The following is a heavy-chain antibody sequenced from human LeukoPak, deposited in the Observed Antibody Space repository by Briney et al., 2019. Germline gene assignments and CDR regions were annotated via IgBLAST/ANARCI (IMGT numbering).Heavy chain of an antibody. V-gene: IGHV1-18*01. CDR3: TSLTVGYSGYDGYFDY. CDR1: GYTFTSYG. CDR2: ISAYNGNT. J-gene: IGHJ4*02. D-gene: IGHD5-12*01. Sequence: GASVKVSCKASGYTFTSYGISWVRQAPGQGLEWMGWISAYNGNTNYAQKLQGRVTMTTDTSTSTAYMELRSLRSDDTAVYYCTSLTVGYSGYDGYFDYWGQGTLVTVSS.